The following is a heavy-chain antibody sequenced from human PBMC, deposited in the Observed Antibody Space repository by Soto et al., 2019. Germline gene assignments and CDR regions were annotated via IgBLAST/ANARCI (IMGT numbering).Heavy chain of an antibody. CDR1: GYTFTSYG. J-gene: IGHJ6*02. Sequence: QVQLVQSGAEVKKPGASVKVSCKASGYTFTSYGISWVRQAPGQGLEWMGWISAYNGNTNYAQKLQGRVTMTTDTSTSTAYMELRSLRSDDTAVYYCATDGHSDGETYYYYYGMDVWGQGTTVTVSS. CDR3: ATDGHSDGETYYYYYGMDV. D-gene: IGHD5-18*01. V-gene: IGHV1-18*01. CDR2: ISAYNGNT.